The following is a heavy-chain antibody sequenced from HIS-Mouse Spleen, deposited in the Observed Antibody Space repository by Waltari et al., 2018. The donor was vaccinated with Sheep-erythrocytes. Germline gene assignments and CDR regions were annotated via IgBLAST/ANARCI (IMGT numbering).Heavy chain of an antibody. Sequence: QVQLQESGPGLVKPSQTLSLTCTVSGGSISSGGYYWSWIRQHPGKGLEWIGYIYYSVSTYYNPSLKSRVTISVDTSKNQFSLKLSSVTAADTAVYYCARETGIAASKRAFDIWGQGTMVTVSS. CDR3: ARETGIAASKRAFDI. V-gene: IGHV4-31*03. J-gene: IGHJ3*02. CDR2: IYYSVST. CDR1: GGSISSGGYY. D-gene: IGHD6-13*01.